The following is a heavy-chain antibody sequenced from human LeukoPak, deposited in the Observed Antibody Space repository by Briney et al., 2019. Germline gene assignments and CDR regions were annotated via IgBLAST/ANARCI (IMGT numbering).Heavy chain of an antibody. D-gene: IGHD1-26*01. CDR1: GFSFSSCG. V-gene: IGHV3-20*04. J-gene: IGHJ4*02. Sequence: GGSLRLSCAASGFSFSSCGLHWVRQAPGKGLEWVSGINWNGGSTGYADSVKGRFTISRDNAKNSLYLQMNSLRAEDTALYYCAKARPGGSYYGGFDYWGQGTLVTVSS. CDR2: INWNGGST. CDR3: AKARPGGSYYGGFDY.